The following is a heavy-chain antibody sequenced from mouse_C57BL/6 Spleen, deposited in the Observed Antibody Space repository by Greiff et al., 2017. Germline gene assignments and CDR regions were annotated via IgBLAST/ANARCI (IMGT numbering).Heavy chain of an antibody. CDR2: INYDGSST. CDR1: GFTFSDYY. V-gene: IGHV5-16*01. D-gene: IGHD2-5*01. J-gene: IGHJ4*01. Sequence: EVKLMESEGGLVQPGSSMKLSCTASGFTFSDYYMAWVRQVPEKGLEWVANINYDGSSTYYLDSLKSRFMISRDNAKNILYLQMSSLKSEDTATYYCARVDYSNTGMDYWGQGTSVTVSS. CDR3: ARVDYSNTGMDY.